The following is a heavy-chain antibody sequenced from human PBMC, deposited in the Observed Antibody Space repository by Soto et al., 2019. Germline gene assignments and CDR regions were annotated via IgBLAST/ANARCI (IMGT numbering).Heavy chain of an antibody. D-gene: IGHD2-8*01. CDR1: GGSINSYF. Sequence: SETLSLTCTVSGGSINSYFWSWIRQPPGKGLEWIGYVYYSGSTNYNPSLRSRVTISVDTSKNQFSLKLSSVTAADTAVYYCAWHCSNGVCSAHWGQGTPVTVSS. V-gene: IGHV4-59*08. CDR3: AWHCSNGVCSAH. CDR2: VYYSGST. J-gene: IGHJ4*02.